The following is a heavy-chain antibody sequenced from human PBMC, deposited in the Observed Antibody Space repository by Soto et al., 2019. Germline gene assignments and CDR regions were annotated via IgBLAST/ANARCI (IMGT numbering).Heavy chain of an antibody. V-gene: IGHV1-58*01. CDR3: AASPGATVTTGYYYYGMDV. J-gene: IGHJ6*02. D-gene: IGHD4-17*01. CDR2: IVVGSGNT. Sequence: SVKVSCKASGFTFTSSAVQWVRQALGQRLEWIGWIVVGSGNTNYAQKFQERVTITRDMSTSTAYMELSSLRSEDTAVYYCAASPGATVTTGYYYYGMDVWGQGTTVTVSS. CDR1: GFTFTSSA.